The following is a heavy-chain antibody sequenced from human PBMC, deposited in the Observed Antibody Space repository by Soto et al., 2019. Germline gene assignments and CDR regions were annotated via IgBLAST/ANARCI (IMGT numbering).Heavy chain of an antibody. D-gene: IGHD3-10*01. CDR2: INHSGST. V-gene: IGHV4-34*01. CDR3: ARGPLGYYGSGSYLCYFDY. Sequence: PSETLSLTCAVYGGSFSGYYWSWIRQPPGKGLEWIGEINHSGSTNYNPSLKSRVTISVDTSKNQFSLKLSSVTAADTAVYYCARGPLGYYGSGSYLCYFDYWGQGTLVTVSS. J-gene: IGHJ4*02. CDR1: GGSFSGYY.